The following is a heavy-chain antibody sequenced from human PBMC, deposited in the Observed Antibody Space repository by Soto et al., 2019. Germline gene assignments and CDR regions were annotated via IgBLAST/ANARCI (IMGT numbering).Heavy chain of an antibody. J-gene: IGHJ6*02. CDR3: ASDNYRPQLGGKYYYILDV. CDR2: IMPIFRTP. D-gene: IGHD4-4*01. V-gene: IGHV1-69*12. CDR1: GGTFRNSA. Sequence: QVQLEQSGAEVKKPGSSVKVSCKASGGTFRNSAISWVRQAPGQGLEWMGGIMPIFRTPDYAQKFQGRVTITADEYTNTAYMELSGRMSDDKAVYYCASDNYRPQLGGKYYYILDVWGHGTTVTVSS.